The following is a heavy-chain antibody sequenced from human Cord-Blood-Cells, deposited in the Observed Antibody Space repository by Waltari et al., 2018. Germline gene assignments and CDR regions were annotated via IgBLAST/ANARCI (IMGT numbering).Heavy chain of an antibody. V-gene: IGHV4-34*01. Sequence: QVQLQQWGAGLLKPSATLSLTCAVYGGSFSGYYWSWIRQPPGKGLEWIGEINHSGSTNYNPSIKRRVTISVDTSKNQFSLKLSSVTAADTAVYYCARGSPMITFGGVIADLYYFDYWGQGTLVTVSS. CDR1: GGSFSGYY. D-gene: IGHD3-16*02. CDR2: INHSGST. J-gene: IGHJ4*02. CDR3: ARGSPMITFGGVIADLYYFDY.